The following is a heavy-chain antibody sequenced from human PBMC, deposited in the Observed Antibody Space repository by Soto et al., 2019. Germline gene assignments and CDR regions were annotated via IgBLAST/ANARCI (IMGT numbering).Heavy chain of an antibody. CDR3: ARDPGTGSKYRPWFDP. J-gene: IGHJ5*02. V-gene: IGHV1-8*01. Sequence: QVQLVQSGAEVKKPGASVKVSCKASGYTFTSYDINWVRQATGQGLEWMGWMNPNSGNTGYAQKLQGRVTMTRNTSRRTADMELSRLRSEDPAVYYCARDPGTGSKYRPWFDPWGQGTLVTVSS. D-gene: IGHD3-10*01. CDR1: GYTFTSYD. CDR2: MNPNSGNT.